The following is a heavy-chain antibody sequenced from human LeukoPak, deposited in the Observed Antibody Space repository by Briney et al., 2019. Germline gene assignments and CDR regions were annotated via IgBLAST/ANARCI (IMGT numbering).Heavy chain of an antibody. CDR1: GFTFSDYY. V-gene: IGHV3-11*04. J-gene: IGHJ4*02. Sequence: GGSLRLSCAASGFTFSDYYMSWIRQAPGKGLEWVSSISSSGSTIYYADSVKGRFTISRDNAKNSLYLQMNSLRAEDTAVYYCARVRYCSSTSCYLGVFDYWGQGTLVTVSS. D-gene: IGHD2-2*01. CDR3: ARVRYCSSTSCYLGVFDY. CDR2: ISSSGSTI.